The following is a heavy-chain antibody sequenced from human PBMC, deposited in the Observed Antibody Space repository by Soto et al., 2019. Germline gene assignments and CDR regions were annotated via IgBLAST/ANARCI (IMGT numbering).Heavy chain of an antibody. CDR3: AKEGDYDFWSGPGYYYMDV. CDR2: ISGSGGST. Sequence: GGSLRLSCAASGFTFSSYAMSWVRQAPGKGLEWVSAISGSGGSTYYADSVKGRFTISRDNSKNTLYLQMNSLRAEDTAVYYCAKEGDYDFWSGPGYYYMDVWGKGTTVTVSS. V-gene: IGHV3-23*01. CDR1: GFTFSSYA. D-gene: IGHD3-3*01. J-gene: IGHJ6*03.